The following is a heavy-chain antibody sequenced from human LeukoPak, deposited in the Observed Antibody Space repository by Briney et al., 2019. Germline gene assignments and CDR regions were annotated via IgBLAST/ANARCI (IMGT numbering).Heavy chain of an antibody. CDR2: ISSSGSTI. V-gene: IGHV3-48*03. CDR3: ARLYYYGSGLQD. Sequence: PGGSLRLSCAASGFTFSSYEMNWVRQAPGKGLEWVSYISSSGSTIYHADSVKGRFTISRDNAKNSLYLQMNSLRAEDTAVYYCARLYYYGSGLQDWGQGTLVTVSS. J-gene: IGHJ4*02. CDR1: GFTFSSYE. D-gene: IGHD3-10*01.